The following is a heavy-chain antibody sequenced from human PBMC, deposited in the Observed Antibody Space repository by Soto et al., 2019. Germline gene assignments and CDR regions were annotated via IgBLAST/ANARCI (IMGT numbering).Heavy chain of an antibody. CDR2: ISGSDNST. D-gene: IGHD2-15*01. V-gene: IGHV3-23*01. CDR1: GFTFNNNA. J-gene: IGHJ4*02. Sequence: EVQLLESGGGLVQPGGSLRLSCAASGFTFNNNAMNWFRQTPGKGLEWVSVISGSDNSTYYADSVKGRFTTSRDNSKKPLYLQMNGRRGEDTAVYYGAKAGRGRASCYTDVDYWGKGTLVTVSS. CDR3: AKAGRGRASCYTDVDY.